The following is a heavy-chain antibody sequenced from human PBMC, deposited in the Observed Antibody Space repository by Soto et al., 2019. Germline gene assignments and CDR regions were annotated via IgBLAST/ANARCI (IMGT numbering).Heavy chain of an antibody. CDR3: ARQYCTNGVCYRGGEDYYYGMDV. J-gene: IGHJ6*02. Sequence: ETLSLTCTVSGGSISSYYWSWIRQPPGKGLEWIGYIYYSGSTNYNPSLKSRVTISVDTSKNQFSLKLSSVTAADTAVYYCARQYCTNGVCYRGGEDYYYGMDVWGQGTTVTVSS. D-gene: IGHD2-8*01. CDR2: IYYSGST. V-gene: IGHV4-59*01. CDR1: GGSISSYY.